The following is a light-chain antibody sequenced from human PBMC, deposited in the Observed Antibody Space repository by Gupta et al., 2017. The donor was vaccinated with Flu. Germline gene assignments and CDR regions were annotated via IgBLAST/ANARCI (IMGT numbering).Light chain of an antibody. CDR3: QQYDGWPPWT. Sequence: ATLSVSPGESATLSCRASQSVSSNLAWYQQKPGQSPSLLIYGASTRATDVPARFSGSGSGTEFTLTISSLQSEDFAVYYCQQYDGWPPWTFGQGTKVEVK. CDR2: GAS. J-gene: IGKJ1*01. CDR1: QSVSSN. V-gene: IGKV3-15*01.